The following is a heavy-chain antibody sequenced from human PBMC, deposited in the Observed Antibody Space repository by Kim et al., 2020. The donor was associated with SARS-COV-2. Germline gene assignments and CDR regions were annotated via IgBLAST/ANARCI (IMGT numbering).Heavy chain of an antibody. Sequence: SETLSLTCAVYGGSFSGYYWSWIRQPPGKGLEWIGEINHSGSTNYNPSLKSRVTISVDTSKNQFSLKLSSVTAADTAVYYCARVGYYYGSGSPDYYYYGMDVWGQGTTVTVSS. J-gene: IGHJ6*02. CDR3: ARVGYYYGSGSPDYYYYGMDV. D-gene: IGHD3-10*01. V-gene: IGHV4-34*01. CDR1: GGSFSGYY. CDR2: INHSGST.